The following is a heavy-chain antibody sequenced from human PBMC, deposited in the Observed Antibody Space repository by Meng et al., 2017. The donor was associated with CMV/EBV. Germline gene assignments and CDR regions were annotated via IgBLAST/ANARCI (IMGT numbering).Heavy chain of an antibody. CDR3: ARYNWNFDYYYGMDV. CDR2: IYYSGST. D-gene: IGHD1-7*01. Sequence: SETLSLTCTVSGGSISSYYWSWIRQPPGKGLEWIGYIYYSGSTNYNPSLKSRVTISVDTSKNQFSLKLSSATAADTAVYYCARYNWNFDYYYGMDVWGQGTTVTVSS. V-gene: IGHV4-59*01. CDR1: GGSISSYY. J-gene: IGHJ6*02.